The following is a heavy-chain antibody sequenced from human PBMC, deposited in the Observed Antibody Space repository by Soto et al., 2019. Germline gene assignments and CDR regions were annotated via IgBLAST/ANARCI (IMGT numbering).Heavy chain of an antibody. Sequence: GGSLRLSCAASGFTVSSNYMNWVRQAPGKGLEWVSVIYSGASTYYADSVKGRFTISRDNSKNMLYLQMNSLRAEDTAVYYCARGIVGAVTGVFDIWGQGTMVTVSS. CDR3: ARGIVGAVTGVFDI. D-gene: IGHD1-26*01. CDR1: GFTVSSNY. CDR2: IYSGAST. V-gene: IGHV3-53*01. J-gene: IGHJ3*02.